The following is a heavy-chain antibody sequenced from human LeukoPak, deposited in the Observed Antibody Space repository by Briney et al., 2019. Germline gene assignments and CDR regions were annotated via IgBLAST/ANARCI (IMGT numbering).Heavy chain of an antibody. D-gene: IGHD1-26*01. J-gene: IGHJ4*02. CDR3: GRGGRGSAFDN. Sequence: GGSLRLSCAASGFTFSNYALSWVRQAPGKGLECVSTISGSGGSTYSADSLKGRFTISRDNSKNTLYLQMNSLRADDAAVYYFGRGGRGSAFDNWGQGTMVSVSS. V-gene: IGHV3-23*01. CDR1: GFTFSNYA. CDR2: ISGSGGST.